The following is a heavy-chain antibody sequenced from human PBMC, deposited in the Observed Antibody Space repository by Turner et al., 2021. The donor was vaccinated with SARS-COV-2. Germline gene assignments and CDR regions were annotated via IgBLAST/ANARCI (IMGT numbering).Heavy chain of an antibody. CDR1: GFTFSSYP. CDR2: ISYDVSNK. V-gene: IGHV3-30-3*01. Sequence: HVTRGVSGRRVLEPGRPMSLPCAASGFTFSSYPMHWVRQAPGKGLEWVAVISYDVSNKYYSDSVTVKVTITRYNSKTTLYLQMNSLRAEDAAVDYCSRESPFCGCDYYFDYWGQGTLVTVSS. D-gene: IGHD2-21*02. CDR3: SRESPFCGCDYYFDY. J-gene: IGHJ4*02.